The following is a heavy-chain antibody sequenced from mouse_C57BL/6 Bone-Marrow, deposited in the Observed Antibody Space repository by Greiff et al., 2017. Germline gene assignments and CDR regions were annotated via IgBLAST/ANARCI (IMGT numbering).Heavy chain of an antibody. V-gene: IGHV1-69*01. CDR2: IDPSDSYT. D-gene: IGHD1-1*01. J-gene: IGHJ2*03. Sequence: QVQLQQPGAELVMPGASVKLSCKASGYTFTSYWMHWVKQRPGQGLEWIGEIDPSDSYTNYNQKFKGKATLTVDKSSSTAYMQLSSLTSEDSAVYYCARRGVVEDYGGRGTRLTVSA. CDR3: ARRGVVEDY. CDR1: GYTFTSYW.